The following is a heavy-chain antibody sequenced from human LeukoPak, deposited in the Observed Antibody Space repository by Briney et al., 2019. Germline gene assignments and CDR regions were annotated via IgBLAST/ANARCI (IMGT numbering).Heavy chain of an antibody. J-gene: IGHJ5*02. D-gene: IGHD3-9*01. V-gene: IGHV1-18*04. Sequence: GASVKVSCKASGYIFTSYGISWVRPAAGQGLEWMGWISAYSGNKNYAQKLQGRVTMTTDTSTSTAYMELRSLRSDDTAVYYCAGGYYDIMAGSLHWFDPWGQGTLVTVSS. CDR1: GYIFTSYG. CDR2: ISAYSGNK. CDR3: AGGYYDIMAGSLHWFDP.